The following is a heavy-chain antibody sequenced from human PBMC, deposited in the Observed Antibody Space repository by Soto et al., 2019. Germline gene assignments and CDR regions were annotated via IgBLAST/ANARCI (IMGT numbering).Heavy chain of an antibody. Sequence: GESLKISCKGSGYSFTSYWIGWVRQMPGKGLEWMGIIYPGDSDTRYSPSFQGQVTISADKSISTAYLQWSSLKASDTAMYYCARPRWLRLPTDAFDIWGQGTMVTVSS. D-gene: IGHD5-12*01. CDR1: GYSFTSYW. CDR3: ARPRWLRLPTDAFDI. V-gene: IGHV5-51*01. CDR2: IYPGDSDT. J-gene: IGHJ3*02.